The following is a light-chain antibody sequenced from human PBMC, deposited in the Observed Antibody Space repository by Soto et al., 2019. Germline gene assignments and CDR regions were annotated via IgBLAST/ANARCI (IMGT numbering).Light chain of an antibody. CDR2: GAF. CDR3: QHYGTSHT. J-gene: IGKJ2*01. CDR1: QTVTSRY. Sequence: EIVLTQSPGTLSLSPGERATLSCRASQTVTSRYLAWYQQKPGQAPRLLIFGAFSRATGIPDRFSGSGSGTDFPLTISRLEPEDFAVYYCQHYGTSHTFGQGTKLE. V-gene: IGKV3-20*01.